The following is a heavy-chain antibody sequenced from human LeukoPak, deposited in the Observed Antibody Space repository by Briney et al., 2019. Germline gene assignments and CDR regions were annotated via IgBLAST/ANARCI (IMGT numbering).Heavy chain of an antibody. CDR3: ARLHTIDV. V-gene: IGHV5-51*01. CDR2: IYPGDSDT. Sequence: GASLKISCKGSGSSFTRYWIGWVRQMPGKGLEWMGIIYPGDSDTRYSPSFQGQVTISVDRSISTSYLQWSSLKASDTAIYYCARLHTIDVWGQGTTVTVSS. J-gene: IGHJ6*02. CDR1: GSSFTRYW.